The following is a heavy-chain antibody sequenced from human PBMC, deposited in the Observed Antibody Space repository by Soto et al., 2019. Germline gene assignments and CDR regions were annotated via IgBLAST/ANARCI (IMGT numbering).Heavy chain of an antibody. CDR2: ISAYNGNR. V-gene: IGHV1-18*04. D-gene: IGHD6-19*01. J-gene: IGHJ5*02. CDR3: AREAAVAGTAFDH. Sequence: ASVKVSCKASGYSFSDNGISWVRQAPGQGLEWMGWISAYNGNRNYAQKLQGRVTMTRDTSTTTVYMELSPLRSDDTAVYYCAREAAVAGTAFDHWGQGTLVTVSS. CDR1: GYSFSDNG.